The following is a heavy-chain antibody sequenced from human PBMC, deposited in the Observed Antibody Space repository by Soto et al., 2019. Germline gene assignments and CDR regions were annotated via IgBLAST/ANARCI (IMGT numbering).Heavy chain of an antibody. CDR2: IYHTGNA. D-gene: IGHD4-17*01. Sequence: PSETLSLTCSGSGDSISNSRFYWAWIRQPPGEGLEWIGSIYHTGNAYYNPSLKSRVTIFVDTSKNQFSLELTSGPAADTAVYYCDGRYGGAFDSWGQGTLVTVSS. CDR1: GDSISNSRFY. V-gene: IGHV4-39*01. J-gene: IGHJ4*02. CDR3: DGRYGGAFDS.